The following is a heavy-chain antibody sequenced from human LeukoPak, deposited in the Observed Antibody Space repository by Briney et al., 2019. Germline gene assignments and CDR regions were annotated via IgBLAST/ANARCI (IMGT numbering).Heavy chain of an antibody. V-gene: IGHV1-18*04. CDR2: ISAYNGNT. J-gene: IGHJ4*02. CDR1: GYTFITYV. CDR3: ARGGYYDYVWGSYRHGYFDY. D-gene: IGHD3-16*02. Sequence: ASVKVSCKASGYTFITYVMHWVRQAPGQGLEWMGWISAYNGNTNYAQKLQGRVTMTTDTSTSTAYMELRSLRSDDTAVYYCARGGYYDYVWGSYRHGYFDYWGQGTLVTVSS.